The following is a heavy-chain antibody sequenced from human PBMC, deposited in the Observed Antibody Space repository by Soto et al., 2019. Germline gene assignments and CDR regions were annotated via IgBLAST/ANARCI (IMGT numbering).Heavy chain of an antibody. D-gene: IGHD1-1*01. CDR3: ARHPLVQLLDY. CDR1: GGSISSSSYY. CDR2: IYYSGST. V-gene: IGHV4-39*01. J-gene: IGHJ4*02. Sequence: SETLSLTCTVSGGSISSSSYYWGWIRQPPGKGLEWIGSIYYSGSTYYNPSLKSRVTISVDTSKNQFSLKLSSVTAADMAVYYCARHPLVQLLDYWGQGTLVTVSS.